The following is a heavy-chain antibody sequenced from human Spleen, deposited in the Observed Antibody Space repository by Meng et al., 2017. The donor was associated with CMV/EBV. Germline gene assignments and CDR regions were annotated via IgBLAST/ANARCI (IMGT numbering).Heavy chain of an antibody. D-gene: IGHD3-16*02. CDR1: GFTFSTYT. CDR2: ISYDGSNK. Sequence: GESLKISCEASGFTFSTYTMHWVRQAPGKGLEWVAVISYDGSNKYYADSVKGRFTISRDNSKNTLYLQMNSLRAEDTAVYYCASQYRPETYYYYNIDVWGQGTTVTVSS. V-gene: IGHV3-30*04. J-gene: IGHJ6*02. CDR3: ASQYRPETYYYYNIDV.